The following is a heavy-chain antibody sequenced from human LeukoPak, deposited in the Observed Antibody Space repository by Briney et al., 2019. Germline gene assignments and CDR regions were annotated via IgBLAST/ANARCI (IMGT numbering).Heavy chain of an antibody. CDR1: GFTFSSYA. J-gene: IGHJ3*02. CDR3: AKLPYYYDSSGYYHDAFDI. V-gene: IGHV3-23*01. D-gene: IGHD3-22*01. Sequence: AGGPLRLSCAASGFTFSSYAMSWVRQAPGKGLEWVSALSGSGGSTYYADSVKGRFTISRDNSKNTLYLQMNSLRAEDTAVYYCAKLPYYYDSSGYYHDAFDIWGQGTMVTVPS. CDR2: LSGSGGST.